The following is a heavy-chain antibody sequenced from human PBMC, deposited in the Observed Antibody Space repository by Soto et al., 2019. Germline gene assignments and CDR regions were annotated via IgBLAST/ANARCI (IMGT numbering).Heavy chain of an antibody. D-gene: IGHD2-2*01. CDR2: INAGNGNT. J-gene: IGHJ6*02. CDR3: ARRHLLGYCSSTSCPEDYYGMDV. V-gene: IGHV1-3*01. Sequence: ASVKVSCKASGYTFTSYAMHWVRQAPGQRLEWMGWINAGNGNTKYSQKFQGRVTITRDTSASTAYMEVSSLRSEDTAVYYCARRHLLGYCSSTSCPEDYYGMDVWGQGTTVTVSS. CDR1: GYTFTSYA.